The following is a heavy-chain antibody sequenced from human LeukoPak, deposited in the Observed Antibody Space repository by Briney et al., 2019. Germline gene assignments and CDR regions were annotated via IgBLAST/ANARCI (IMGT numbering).Heavy chain of an antibody. Sequence: GGSLRLSCAASELMFSSYAMSWVRQAPGKGLEWVSGISDDSGSTYYADSVKGRFTISRDNSKNTLYLQMNSLRVEDTAIYYCAKDQYSSGWYFDYWGQGTLVTVSS. CDR2: ISDDSGST. D-gene: IGHD6-19*01. V-gene: IGHV3-23*01. CDR1: ELMFSSYA. CDR3: AKDQYSSGWYFDY. J-gene: IGHJ4*02.